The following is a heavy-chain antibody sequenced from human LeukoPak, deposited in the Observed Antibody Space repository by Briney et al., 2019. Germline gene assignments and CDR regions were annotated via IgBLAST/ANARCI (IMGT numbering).Heavy chain of an antibody. CDR1: GYSISSGYY. CDR3: ARQGSDCYSDY. Sequence: PSGTLSLTCAVSGYSISSGYYWGWIRQPPGKGLEWIGSIYHSGSTYYNPSLKSRVTISVDTSKNQFSLKLSSVTAADTAVYYCARQGSDCYSDYWGQGTLVTVSS. CDR2: IYHSGST. D-gene: IGHD2-21*01. V-gene: IGHV4-38-2*01. J-gene: IGHJ4*02.